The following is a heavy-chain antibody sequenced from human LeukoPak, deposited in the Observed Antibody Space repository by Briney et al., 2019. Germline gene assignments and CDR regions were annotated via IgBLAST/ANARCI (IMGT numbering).Heavy chain of an antibody. D-gene: IGHD2-15*01. Sequence: VASVKVSCKASGYTFTSYYMHWVRQAPGQGLEWMGIINPSGGSTSYAQKFQGRVTMTRDTSISTAYMELSRLRSDDTAVYYCARVELNPGYCSGGSCYLDYWGQGTLVTVSS. V-gene: IGHV1-46*01. CDR2: INPSGGST. J-gene: IGHJ4*02. CDR3: ARVELNPGYCSGGSCYLDY. CDR1: GYTFTSYY.